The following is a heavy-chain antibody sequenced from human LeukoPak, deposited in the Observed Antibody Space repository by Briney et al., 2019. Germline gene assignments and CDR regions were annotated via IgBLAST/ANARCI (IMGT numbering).Heavy chain of an antibody. D-gene: IGHD2-2*02. V-gene: IGHV3-30*02. CDR3: AKPPGGVYCSSTSCYTGTGYFDY. CDR2: IRYDGSNK. Sequence: GGSLRLSCAASGFTFSSYGMHWVRQAPGKGLEWVAFIRYDGSNKYYADSVKGRFTISRDNSKNTLYLQMNSLRAEDTAVYYCAKPPGGVYCSSTSCYTGTGYFDYWGQGTLVTVSS. J-gene: IGHJ4*02. CDR1: GFTFSSYG.